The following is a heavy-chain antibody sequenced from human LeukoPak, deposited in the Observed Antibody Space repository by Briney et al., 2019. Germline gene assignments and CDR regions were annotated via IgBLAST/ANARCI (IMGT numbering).Heavy chain of an antibody. CDR2: IIPILGIA. D-gene: IGHD6-13*01. V-gene: IGHV1-69*04. J-gene: IGHJ6*03. CDR1: GGTFSSYA. CDR3: VSGGGAALDYMDV. Sequence: VASVKVSCKASGGTFSSYAISWVRQAPGQGLEWMGRIIPILGIANYAQKFQGRVTITADKSTSTAYMELSSLRSEDTAVYYCVSGGGAALDYMDVWGKGTTVTVSS.